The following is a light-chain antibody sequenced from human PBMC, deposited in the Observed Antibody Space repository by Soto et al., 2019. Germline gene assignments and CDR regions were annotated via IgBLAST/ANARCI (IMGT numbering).Light chain of an antibody. J-gene: IGLJ2*01. Sequence: QSALTQPASVSGSPGQSITISCTGTSSDIGRYKFVSWFQQHPGKAPKLMIFEGTIRPSGVSNRFSGSKSGNTASLTISGLQAEDEAIYFCSSSTNTNTLVIFGGGTKVTVL. V-gene: IGLV2-14*01. CDR2: EGT. CDR1: SSDIGRYKF. CDR3: SSSTNTNTLVI.